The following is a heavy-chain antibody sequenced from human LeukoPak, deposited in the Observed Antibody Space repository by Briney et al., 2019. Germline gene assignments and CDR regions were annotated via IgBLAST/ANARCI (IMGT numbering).Heavy chain of an antibody. J-gene: IGHJ4*02. CDR1: GGSISSGGYS. D-gene: IGHD3-10*01. Sequence: SQTLSLTCAVSGGSISSGGYSWSWIRQLPGKGLEWIGYIYHSGSTYYNPSLKSRVTISVDRSKNQFSLKLSSVTAADTAVYYCALSTDGSGSYLAFDYWGQGTLVTVSS. V-gene: IGHV4-30-2*01. CDR2: IYHSGST. CDR3: ALSTDGSGSYLAFDY.